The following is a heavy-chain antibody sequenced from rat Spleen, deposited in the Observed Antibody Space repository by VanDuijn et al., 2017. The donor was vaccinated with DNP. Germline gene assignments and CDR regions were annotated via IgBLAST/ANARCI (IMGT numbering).Heavy chain of an antibody. CDR1: GFTFSDNY. CDR3: ARNSGYFDY. Sequence: EVQLVESGGGLVQPGRSLKLSCAASGFTFSDNYMAWVRQASTKGLEWVATISYDGSITYYRDSVKGRLTISRDNAKSTLYLQMDSLRSEDTATYYCARNSGYFDYWGQGVTVTVSS. D-gene: IGHD4-3*01. J-gene: IGHJ2*01. V-gene: IGHV5-7*01. CDR2: ISYDGSIT.